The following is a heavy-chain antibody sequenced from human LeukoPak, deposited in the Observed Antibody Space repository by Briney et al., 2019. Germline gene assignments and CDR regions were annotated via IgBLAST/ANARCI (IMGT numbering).Heavy chain of an antibody. CDR2: IYYSGST. CDR3: ARTRYYYNSRTYGAPYYFDY. Sequence: SETLSLTCAVSGGSISSNSYYWGWIRQPPGKGLEWIGSIYYSGSTYYNPSLKSRVTISVDTSKNQFSLKLSSVTAADTAVYYCARTRYYYNSRTYGAPYYFDYWGQGALVTVSS. D-gene: IGHD3-10*01. J-gene: IGHJ4*02. V-gene: IGHV4-39*01. CDR1: GGSISSNSYY.